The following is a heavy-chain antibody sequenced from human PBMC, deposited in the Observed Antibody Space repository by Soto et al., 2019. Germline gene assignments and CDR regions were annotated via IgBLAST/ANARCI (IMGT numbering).Heavy chain of an antibody. D-gene: IGHD3-10*01. Sequence: LRLSCAASGFTFSSYGMHWFLQAPGKGLEWVAVISYDGSNKYYADSVKGRFTISRDNSKNTLYLQMNSLRAEDTAVYYCAKDKWSMVRGAVDNWFDPWGQGTLVTVSS. CDR1: GFTFSSYG. CDR3: AKDKWSMVRGAVDNWFDP. J-gene: IGHJ5*02. CDR2: ISYDGSNK. V-gene: IGHV3-30*18.